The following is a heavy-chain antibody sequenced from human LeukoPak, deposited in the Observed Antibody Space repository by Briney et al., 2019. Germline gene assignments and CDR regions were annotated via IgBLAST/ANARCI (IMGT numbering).Heavy chain of an antibody. D-gene: IGHD3-10*01. CDR2: IYYSGST. Sequence: SETLSLTCTVFGGSVSSGSYYWSWIRQPQAKGLEWIGYIYYSGSTNYNPSLKSRVTISVDTSKNQFSLKLSSVTAADTPVYYCARLWYNWFDPWGQGTLVTVAT. J-gene: IGHJ5*02. CDR1: GGSVSSGSYY. V-gene: IGHV4-61*01. CDR3: ARLWYNWFDP.